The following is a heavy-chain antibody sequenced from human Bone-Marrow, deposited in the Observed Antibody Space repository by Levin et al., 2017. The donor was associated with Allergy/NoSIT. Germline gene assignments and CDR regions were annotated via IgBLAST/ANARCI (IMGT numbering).Heavy chain of an antibody. D-gene: IGHD3-16*02. CDR2: IAVGGGNT. CDR3: AAELYSYGTGCAFDI. CDR1: GFTFTSSA. V-gene: IGHV1-58*01. Sequence: ASVKVSCKASGFTFTSSAVQWVRQARGQRLEWIGWIAVGGGNTNYAQNLQERVTITRDMSTNTAYMELSSLRVEDTAVYYCAAELYSYGTGCAFDIWGQGTMVTVSS. J-gene: IGHJ3*02.